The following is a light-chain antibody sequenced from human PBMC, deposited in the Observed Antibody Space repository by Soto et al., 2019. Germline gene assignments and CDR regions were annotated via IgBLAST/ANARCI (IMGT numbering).Light chain of an antibody. CDR1: QSVSSNY. CDR3: QYYGSSPWT. CDR2: SAF. Sequence: EMGLTQSPGTLSLSPGERGTLSCRASQSVSSNYLAWYQQKPGQAPRLLIYSAFSRATGIPARFSGSGSGTDFTLTISRLEPEDFAVYYCQYYGSSPWTFGQGTKVEIK. V-gene: IGKV3-20*01. J-gene: IGKJ1*01.